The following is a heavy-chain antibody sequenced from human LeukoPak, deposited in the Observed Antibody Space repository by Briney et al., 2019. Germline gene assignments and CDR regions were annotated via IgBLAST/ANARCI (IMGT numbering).Heavy chain of an antibody. J-gene: IGHJ6*03. CDR1: GGSVSDYY. V-gene: IGHV4-59*08. CDR3: ARHSYYYYMDV. CDR2: IYYTGST. Sequence: SGTLSLTCTISGGSVSDYYWSWIRQSPGKGLEWIGYIYYTGSTTYNPSLKSRVTMSADTSKNQFSLNLNSVTAADTAVYYCARHSYYYYMDVWGKGATVTISS.